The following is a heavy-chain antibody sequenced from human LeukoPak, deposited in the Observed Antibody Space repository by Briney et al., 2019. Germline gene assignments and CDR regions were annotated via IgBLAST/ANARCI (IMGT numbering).Heavy chain of an antibody. J-gene: IGHJ4*02. CDR2: IYHSGST. Sequence: SETLSPTCTVSGYSISSGYYWGWIRQPPGKGLEWIGSIYHSGSTYYNPSLKSRVTISVDTSKNQFSLKLSSVTAADTAVYYCARDYSGSHDYWGQGTLVTVSS. D-gene: IGHD1-26*01. V-gene: IGHV4-38-2*02. CDR3: ARDYSGSHDY. CDR1: GYSISSGYY.